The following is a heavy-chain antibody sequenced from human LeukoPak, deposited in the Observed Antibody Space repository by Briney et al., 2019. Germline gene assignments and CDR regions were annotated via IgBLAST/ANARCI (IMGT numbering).Heavy chain of an antibody. CDR2: ISAYNGNT. CDR3: ARGGGHHFGEYYYYYYGMDV. D-gene: IGHD4-17*01. Sequence: ASVKVSCEASGYTFTSYGISWVRQAPGQGLEWMGWISAYNGNTNYAQKLQGRVTMTTDTSTSTAYMELRSLRSDDTAVYYCARGGGHHFGEYYYYYYGMDVWGQGTTVTVSS. CDR1: GYTFTSYG. V-gene: IGHV1-18*01. J-gene: IGHJ6*02.